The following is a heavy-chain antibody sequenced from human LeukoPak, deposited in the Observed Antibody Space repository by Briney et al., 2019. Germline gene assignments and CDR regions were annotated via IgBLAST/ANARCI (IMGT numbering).Heavy chain of an antibody. CDR1: GGSISSYY. D-gene: IGHD6-13*01. CDR2: IYTSGST. J-gene: IGHJ4*02. V-gene: IGHV4-4*07. Sequence: SETLSLTCTVSGGSISSYYWSWVRQPAGKGLEWIGRIYTSGSTNYNPSLKSRVTMSVDTSKNQFSLKLSSVTAADTAVYYCARDLSSSSWNDYWGQGTLVTVSS. CDR3: ARDLSSSSWNDY.